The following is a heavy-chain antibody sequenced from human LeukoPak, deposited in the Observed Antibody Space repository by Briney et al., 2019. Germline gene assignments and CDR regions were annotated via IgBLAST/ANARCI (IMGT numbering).Heavy chain of an antibody. D-gene: IGHD1-26*01. V-gene: IGHV3-21*01. CDR2: ISSSSSYI. J-gene: IGHJ6*03. CDR1: GFTFSSYS. CDR3: ARLVVPVGANTLYYMDV. Sequence: GGSLRLSCAASGFTFSSYSMNWVRQAPGKGLEWVSSISSSSSYIYYADSVKGRFTISRDNAKNSLYLQMNSLRAEDTAVYHCARLVVPVGANTLYYMDVWGKGTTVTVSS.